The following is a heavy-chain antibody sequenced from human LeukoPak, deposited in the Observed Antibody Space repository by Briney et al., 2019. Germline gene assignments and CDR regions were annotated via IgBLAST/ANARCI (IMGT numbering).Heavy chain of an antibody. CDR3: ARSVVVVAATRNYPLVGSMDV. Sequence: ASVKVSCKASGYTFTSYGISWVRQAPGQGLEWMGWISAYNGNTNYAQKLQGRVTMTTDTSTSIAYMELRSLRSDDTAVYYCARSVVVVAATRNYPLVGSMDVWGQGTTVTVSS. V-gene: IGHV1-18*01. J-gene: IGHJ6*02. D-gene: IGHD2-15*01. CDR2: ISAYNGNT. CDR1: GYTFTSYG.